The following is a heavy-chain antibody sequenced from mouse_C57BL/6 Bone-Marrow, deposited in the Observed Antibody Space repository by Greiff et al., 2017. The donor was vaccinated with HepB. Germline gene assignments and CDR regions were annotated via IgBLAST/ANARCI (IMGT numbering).Heavy chain of an antibody. Sequence: LVESGAELVRPGASVKLSCTASGFNIKDDYMHWVKQRPEQGLEWIGWIDPENGDTEYASKFQGKATITADTSSNTAYLQLSSLTSEDTAVYYCTTTQAYYYAMDYWGQGTSVTVSS. CDR2: IDPENGDT. CDR3: TTTQAYYYAMDY. J-gene: IGHJ4*01. V-gene: IGHV14-4*01. D-gene: IGHD3-2*02. CDR1: GFNIKDDY.